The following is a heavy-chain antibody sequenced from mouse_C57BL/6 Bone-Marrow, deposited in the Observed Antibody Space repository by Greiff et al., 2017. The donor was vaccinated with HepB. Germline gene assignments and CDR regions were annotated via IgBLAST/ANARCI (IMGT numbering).Heavy chain of an antibody. Sequence: VQLQQPGAELVMPGASVKLSCKASGYTFTSYCMHWVKQRPGQGLEWIGEIDPSDSYTNYNQKFKGKSTLTVDKSSSTAYMQLSSLTSEDSAVYYCARRYDYDGAWFAYWGQGTLVTVSA. CDR2: IDPSDSYT. V-gene: IGHV1-69*01. J-gene: IGHJ3*01. D-gene: IGHD2-4*01. CDR3: ARRYDYDGAWFAY. CDR1: GYTFTSYC.